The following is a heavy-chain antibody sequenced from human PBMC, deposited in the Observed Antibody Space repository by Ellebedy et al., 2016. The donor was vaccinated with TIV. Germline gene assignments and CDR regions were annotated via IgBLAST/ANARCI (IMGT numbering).Heavy chain of an antibody. D-gene: IGHD6-13*01. Sequence: AASVKVSCKASGYTFTTYSISWVRQAPGQGLEWTGWININTRNPMYAQGFTGRFVFSLDTSVSTAYLEISSPKAEDTAVYYCARSRSSTWYVGENWGQGTLVTVSS. V-gene: IGHV7-4-1*02. J-gene: IGHJ4*02. CDR2: ININTRNP. CDR3: ARSRSSTWYVGEN. CDR1: GYTFTTYS.